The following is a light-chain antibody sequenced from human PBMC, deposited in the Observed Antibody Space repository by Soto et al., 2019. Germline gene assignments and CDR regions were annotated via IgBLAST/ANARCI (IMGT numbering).Light chain of an antibody. V-gene: IGLV2-23*03. J-gene: IGLJ1*01. Sequence: QSVLTQPASVSGSPGQSITISCTGTSSDVGSYSFVSWYRQHPGKAPKLMIFEGSKRPSGVSNRFYGSKSGNTASLTISGLQAEDEADYYSCSCAAGINVFGTGTKVTVL. CDR3: CSCAAGINV. CDR2: EGS. CDR1: SSDVGSYSF.